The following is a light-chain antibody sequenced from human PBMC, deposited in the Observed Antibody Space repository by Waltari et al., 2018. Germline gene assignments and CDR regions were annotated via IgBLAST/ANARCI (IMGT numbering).Light chain of an antibody. Sequence: QSMLTQPPSASGTPGQRVTISCSGSSSNIGSNTVNWYQQPPGTAPKLLIHSNNQRPSGVPDRFSGSKSGTSASLAISGLQSEDEADYYCAAWDDSLNGPVFGGGTKLTVL. CDR3: AAWDDSLNGPV. CDR2: SNN. J-gene: IGLJ3*02. CDR1: SSNIGSNT. V-gene: IGLV1-44*01.